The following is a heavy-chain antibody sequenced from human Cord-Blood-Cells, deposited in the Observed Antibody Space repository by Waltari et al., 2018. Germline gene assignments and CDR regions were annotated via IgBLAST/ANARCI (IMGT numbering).Heavy chain of an antibody. CDR1: GGSISSYY. J-gene: IGHJ3*02. D-gene: IGHD3-3*01. CDR3: ARSRDYDFWSGYYDAFDI. Sequence: QVQLQESGPGLVKPSETLSLTCTVSGGSISSYYWSWTRQHPGKGLEWIGYIYYSGSTNYNPSLKSRVTISVDTSKNQFSLKLSSVTAADTAVYYCARSRDYDFWSGYYDAFDIWGQGTMVTVSS. CDR2: IYYSGST. V-gene: IGHV4-59*01.